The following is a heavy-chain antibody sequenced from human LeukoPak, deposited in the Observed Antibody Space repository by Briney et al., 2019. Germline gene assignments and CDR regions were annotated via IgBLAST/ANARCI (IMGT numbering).Heavy chain of an antibody. V-gene: IGHV4-39*01. CDR1: GGSISSSSYY. D-gene: IGHD3-22*01. Sequence: SATLSLTCTVSGGSISSSSYYWGWIRQPPGKGLEWIGSIYYSGSTYYNPSLKSRVTISVDTSKNQFSLKLSAVTAADTAVYYCASDSSGYYDPYAFDIWGQGTMVTVSS. CDR3: ASDSSGYYDPYAFDI. J-gene: IGHJ3*02. CDR2: IYYSGST.